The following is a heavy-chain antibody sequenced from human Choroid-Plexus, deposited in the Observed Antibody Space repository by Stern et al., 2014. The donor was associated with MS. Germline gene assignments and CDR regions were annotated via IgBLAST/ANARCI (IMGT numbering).Heavy chain of an antibody. Sequence: VQLVESRGGVVQPGRPLRLSCVASGFTLGSRAMHWVRQAPGKGLEWVAGVSYDGSNKYYADSVKGRFTISRDNSQNTLYMQMSSLRPEDTAVYYCAKDRQYLTYFFDHWGQGSLVTVSS. J-gene: IGHJ5*02. CDR3: AKDRQYLTYFFDH. V-gene: IGHV3-30*18. CDR1: GFTLGSRA. D-gene: IGHD2/OR15-2a*01. CDR2: VSYDGSNK.